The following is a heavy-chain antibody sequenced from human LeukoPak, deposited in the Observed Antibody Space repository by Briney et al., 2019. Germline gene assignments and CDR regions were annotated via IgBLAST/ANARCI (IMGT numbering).Heavy chain of an antibody. V-gene: IGHV4-59*12. J-gene: IGHJ3*02. CDR3: ARGKRWDSGAFDI. CDR1: GGSISSYY. Sequence: PSETLSLTCTVSGGSISSYYWNWIRQPPGKGLEWIGFIYYSGSTNYNPSLKSRVTISVDTSKNQFSLKLSSVTAADTAVYYCARGKRWDSGAFDIWGQGTMVTVSS. CDR2: IYYSGST. D-gene: IGHD4-23*01.